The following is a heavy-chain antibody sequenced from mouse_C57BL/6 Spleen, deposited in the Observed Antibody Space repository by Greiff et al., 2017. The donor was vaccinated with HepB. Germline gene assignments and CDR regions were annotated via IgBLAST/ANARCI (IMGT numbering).Heavy chain of an antibody. V-gene: IGHV1-62-2*01. Sequence: QQSCKASGYTFTEYTIHWVKQRSGQGLEWIGWFYPGSGSIKYNEKFKDKATLTADKSSSTVYMELSRLTSEDSAVYFCARHGHYYGSSYGAMDYWGQGTSVTVSS. D-gene: IGHD1-1*01. CDR2: FYPGSGSI. CDR3: ARHGHYYGSSYGAMDY. J-gene: IGHJ4*01. CDR1: GYTFTEYT.